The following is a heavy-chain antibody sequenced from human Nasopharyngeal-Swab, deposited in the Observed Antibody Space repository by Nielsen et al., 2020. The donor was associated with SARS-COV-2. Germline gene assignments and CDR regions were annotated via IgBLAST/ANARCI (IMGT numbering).Heavy chain of an antibody. D-gene: IGHD3-10*01. J-gene: IGHJ6*03. V-gene: IGHV4-59*01. CDR2: IYYSGST. CDR3: ARGGGSGSADYYYYYMDV. CDR1: GGSISSYY. Sequence: SETLSLTCTVSGGSISSYYWSWIRQPPGKGLEWIGYIYYSGSTNYNPSLKSRVTISVDPSKNQFSLKLSSVTAADTAVYYCARGGGSGSADYYYYYMDVWGKGTTVTVSS.